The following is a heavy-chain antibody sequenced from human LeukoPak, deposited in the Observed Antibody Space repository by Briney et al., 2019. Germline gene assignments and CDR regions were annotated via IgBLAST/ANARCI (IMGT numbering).Heavy chain of an antibody. CDR3: ARDRSYSSGWDFDY. CDR1: GYTFTAYY. J-gene: IGHJ4*02. V-gene: IGHV1-2*02. CDR2: ISPNSGGT. D-gene: IGHD6-19*01. Sequence: ASVKVSCKASGYTFTAYYMHWVRQAPGQGLEWMGWISPNSGGTYYAQKFQGRVTMTRDTSISTAYMEVSRLRSDDTAVYYCARDRSYSSGWDFDYWGQGTLVTVSS.